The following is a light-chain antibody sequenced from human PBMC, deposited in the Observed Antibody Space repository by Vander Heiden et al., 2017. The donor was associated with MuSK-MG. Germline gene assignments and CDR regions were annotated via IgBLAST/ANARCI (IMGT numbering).Light chain of an antibody. Sequence: QCIPSPSFLSASVGHRVTLTCRASQDINSYLARHPQKPGKSPKLLIYPASTLQCVVPSRFSGSRYGTVFTRTISRLQLEDFAPYYCEQLNKYVALTFGGGTRVDMK. CDR3: EQLNKYVALT. V-gene: IGKV1-9*01. J-gene: IGKJ4*01. CDR2: PAS. CDR1: QDINSY.